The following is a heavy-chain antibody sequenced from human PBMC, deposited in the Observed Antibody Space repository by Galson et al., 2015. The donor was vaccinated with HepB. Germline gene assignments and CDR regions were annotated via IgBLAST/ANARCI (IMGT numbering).Heavy chain of an antibody. CDR1: GYTFTGYY. CDR3: ARALYSSSLPYYYYGMDV. V-gene: IGHV1-2*02. Sequence: SVKVSCKASGYTFTGYYMHWVRQAPGQGLEWMGWINPNSGGTNYAQKFQGRVTMTRDTSISTAYMELSRLRSDDTAVYYCARALYSSSLPYYYYGMDVRGQGTTVTVSS. J-gene: IGHJ6*02. D-gene: IGHD6-13*01. CDR2: INPNSGGT.